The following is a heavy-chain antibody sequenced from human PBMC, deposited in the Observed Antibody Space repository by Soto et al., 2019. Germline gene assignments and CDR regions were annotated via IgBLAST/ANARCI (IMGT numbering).Heavy chain of an antibody. V-gene: IGHV4-59*01. CDR1: GASISSSY. CDR2: VHHTGAT. CDR3: ARGGNRYSNVASGVGGFDY. D-gene: IGHD5-12*01. J-gene: IGHJ4*02. Sequence: SETLSLTCTVSGASISSSYWSWIRQSPEGGLEWIAYVHHTGATNYNPSLKSRVTISLDTSKGQFSLNLTSLTTADTAVNFCARGGNRYSNVASGVGGFDYWGQGSLVTVSS.